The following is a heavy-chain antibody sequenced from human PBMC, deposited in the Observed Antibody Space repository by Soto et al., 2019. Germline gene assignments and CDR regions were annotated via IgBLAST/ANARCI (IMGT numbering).Heavy chain of an antibody. D-gene: IGHD6-13*01. Sequence: QVQLQQWGAGLLKPSETLSLTCAVYGGSFSGYYGTWSRQPPGKGLGWMGEINHSGNTNYNPSLKSRVTISVDTSKNQFSLKLSSVSAADTAVYFCARRRGRQQLVQRYYNGMDVWGQGTTVTVSS. J-gene: IGHJ6*02. V-gene: IGHV4-34*01. CDR1: GGSFSGYY. CDR3: ARRRGRQQLVQRYYNGMDV. CDR2: INHSGNT.